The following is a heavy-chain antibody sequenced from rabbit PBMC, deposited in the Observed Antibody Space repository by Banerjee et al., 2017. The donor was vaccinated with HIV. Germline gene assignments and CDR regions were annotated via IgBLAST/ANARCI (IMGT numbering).Heavy chain of an antibody. D-gene: IGHD2-1*01. CDR2: INTSSGNT. V-gene: IGHV1S40*01. J-gene: IGHJ4*01. Sequence: QSLEESGGDLVKPGASLTLTCTASGFSFSYKYEMCWVRQAPGKGLEWIACINTSSGNTVYATWAKGRFTISKTSSTTVTLQMTSLTAADTATYFCARDLDNTGDYDLWGPGTLVTVS. CDR1: GFSFSYKYE. CDR3: ARDLDNTGDYDL.